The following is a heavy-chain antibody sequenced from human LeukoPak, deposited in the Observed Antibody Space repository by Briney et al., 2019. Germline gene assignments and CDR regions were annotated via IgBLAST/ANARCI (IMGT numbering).Heavy chain of an antibody. CDR3: ASIMSSGWADY. CDR2: IYYSGST. J-gene: IGHJ4*02. D-gene: IGHD6-19*01. CDR1: GGSISSSSYY. Sequence: SETLSLTCTVSGGSISSSSYYWGWIRQPPGKGLEWIGSIYYSGSTYYNPSLKSRVTISVDTSKNQFSLKLSSVTAADTAVYYCASIMSSGWADYWGQGTLVTVSS. V-gene: IGHV4-39*01.